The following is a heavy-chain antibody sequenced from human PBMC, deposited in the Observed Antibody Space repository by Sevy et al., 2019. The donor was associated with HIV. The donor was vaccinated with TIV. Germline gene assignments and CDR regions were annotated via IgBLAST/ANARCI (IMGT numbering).Heavy chain of an antibody. V-gene: IGHV3-33*01. J-gene: IGHJ4*02. CDR3: ARDSGLQLFRY. Sequence: GGSLRLSCAASGFSFSSYGMHWVRQAPGKGLEWVALVWYDGSDKYYADSVKGRFTISRDNSKNTLYLQMNSLRVEDTAVHYCARDSGLQLFRYWGQGTLVTVSS. CDR2: VWYDGSDK. D-gene: IGHD1-1*01. CDR1: GFSFSSYG.